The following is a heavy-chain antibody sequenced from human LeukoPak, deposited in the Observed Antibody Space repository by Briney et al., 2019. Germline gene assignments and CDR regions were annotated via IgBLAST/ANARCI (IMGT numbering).Heavy chain of an antibody. Sequence: PGGSLRFSCAASGFTFSSYWMSWVRQAPGKGLEWVANIKQDGSEKYYVDSVKGRFTISRDNAKNSLYLQMNSLRAEDTAVYYCARVMLLAARPYDYWGQGTLVTVSS. J-gene: IGHJ4*02. D-gene: IGHD6-6*01. CDR2: IKQDGSEK. V-gene: IGHV3-7*01. CDR3: ARVMLLAARPYDY. CDR1: GFTFSSYW.